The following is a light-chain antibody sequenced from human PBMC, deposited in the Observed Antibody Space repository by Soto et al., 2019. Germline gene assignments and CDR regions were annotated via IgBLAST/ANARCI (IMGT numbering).Light chain of an antibody. CDR2: EDN. Sequence: FMLTQPHSVSESPGKTVTISCTRSSGSIASNYVQWYQQRPGSAPTTVIYEDNQRPSGVPDRFSGSIDSSSNSASLTISGLKTEDEADYYCQSYDSSNLFCGTGTKLTVL. CDR1: SGSIASNY. J-gene: IGLJ1*01. CDR3: QSYDSSNLF. V-gene: IGLV6-57*04.